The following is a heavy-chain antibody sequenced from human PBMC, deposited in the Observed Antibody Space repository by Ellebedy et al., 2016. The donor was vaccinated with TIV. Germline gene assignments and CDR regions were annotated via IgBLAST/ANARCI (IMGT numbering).Heavy chain of an antibody. CDR1: GGSVSSGDYY. V-gene: IGHV4-30-4*01. CDR3: ARAKASAESFDL. Sequence: MPSETLSLTCTLSGGSVSSGDYYWSWLRQPPGTGLEWIGYIYYTGSTFYNPSLTSRPTVSVGTSHNECSLSLTSVTAAGTAVYWCARAKASAESFDLWGQGTMVNVSS. D-gene: IGHD5-12*01. CDR2: IYYTGST. J-gene: IGHJ3*01.